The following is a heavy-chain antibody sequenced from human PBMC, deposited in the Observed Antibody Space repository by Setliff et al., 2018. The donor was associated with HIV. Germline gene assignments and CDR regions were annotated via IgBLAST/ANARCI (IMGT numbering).Heavy chain of an antibody. Sequence: ASVKVSCKISGYTLTELSIHWVRQAPGKGLEWMANFDPEDGETFYAQKFQGRLTMTEDTSTDTAYMELRSLRSDDTAVYYCARELPDSSSWVDYWGQGTLVTVSS. CDR2: FDPEDGET. D-gene: IGHD6-13*01. CDR1: GYTLTELS. CDR3: ARELPDSSSWVDY. V-gene: IGHV1-24*01. J-gene: IGHJ4*02.